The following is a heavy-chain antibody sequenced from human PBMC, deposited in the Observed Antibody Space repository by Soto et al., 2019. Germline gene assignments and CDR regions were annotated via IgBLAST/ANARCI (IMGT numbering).Heavy chain of an antibody. Sequence: PGGSLRLSCASSGFIFSNYGMHLVRQAPGKGLEWVAAIRYDGSRKYYADSVKGRFTISRDNSKNTLYLEMNSLRAEDTAVYYCASGYYESSSYQGEFDYWGQGTLVTVSS. V-gene: IGHV3-30*02. D-gene: IGHD3-22*01. J-gene: IGHJ4*02. CDR3: ASGYYESSSYQGEFDY. CDR2: IRYDGSRK. CDR1: GFIFSNYG.